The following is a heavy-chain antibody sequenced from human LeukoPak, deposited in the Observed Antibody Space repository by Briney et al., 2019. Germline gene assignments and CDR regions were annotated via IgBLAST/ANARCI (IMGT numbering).Heavy chain of an antibody. D-gene: IGHD6-13*01. J-gene: IGHJ4*02. CDR1: GFTFSSYA. Sequence: PGRSLRLSCAASGFTFSSYAMHWVRQAPGKGLEWVAVISYDGSNKYYADSVKGRFTISRDNSKNTLYLQMNSLRAEDTAVYYCARASSWALGDYWGQGTLVTVSS. CDR2: ISYDGSNK. CDR3: ARASSWALGDY. V-gene: IGHV3-30*04.